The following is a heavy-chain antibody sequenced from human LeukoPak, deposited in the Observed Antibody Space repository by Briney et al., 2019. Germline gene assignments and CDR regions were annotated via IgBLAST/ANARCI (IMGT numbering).Heavy chain of an antibody. V-gene: IGHV3-7*03. J-gene: IGHJ4*02. CDR3: ARGDRSSWDTYYFDY. Sequence: GGSLRHSRAASGFTLSSYLMSWVRQAPGKGLEWVANIKQDGSEKYYVDSLKGRFTISRDNAKNSLYLQMNSLRAEDTAVYYCARGDRSSWDTYYFDYWGQGTLVTVSS. CDR2: IKQDGSEK. CDR1: GFTLSSYL. D-gene: IGHD6-13*01.